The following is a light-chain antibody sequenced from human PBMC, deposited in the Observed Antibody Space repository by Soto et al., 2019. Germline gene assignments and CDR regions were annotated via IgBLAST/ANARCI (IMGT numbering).Light chain of an antibody. V-gene: IGLV2-14*01. Sequence: QSALSQPASVSGSPGQSITISCTGTSSDVGGYEYVSWYQHQPDKAPKLIIYDVTNRPSGVSTRFSGSKSGNTASLTISGIQTEDEADYYCASITRSSNSVFGIGTKVTVX. CDR1: SSDVGGYEY. CDR2: DVT. CDR3: ASITRSSNSV. J-gene: IGLJ1*01.